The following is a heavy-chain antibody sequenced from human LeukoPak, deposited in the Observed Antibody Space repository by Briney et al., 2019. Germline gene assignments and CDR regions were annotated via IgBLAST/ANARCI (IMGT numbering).Heavy chain of an antibody. J-gene: IGHJ4*02. CDR3: ARRIAAAVTGADFDY. D-gene: IGHD6-13*01. CDR1: GGSISSSSYH. CDR2: IYYSGST. Sequence: SETLSLTCTVSGGSISSSSYHWGWIRQPPGKGLEWIGSIYYSGSTYYNPSLKSRVTLSVDTSKSQFSLNLSSVTVADTAVYYCARRIAAAVTGADFDYWGQGTLITVSS. V-gene: IGHV4-39*07.